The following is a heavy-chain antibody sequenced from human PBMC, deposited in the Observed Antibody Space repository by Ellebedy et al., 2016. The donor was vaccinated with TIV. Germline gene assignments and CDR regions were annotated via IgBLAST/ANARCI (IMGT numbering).Heavy chain of an antibody. D-gene: IGHD3-22*01. CDR3: ARVYYDKTVYGMDV. CDR2: IYYSGST. Sequence: SETLSLXXTVSGGSISSTIYYWSWIRQPPGKGLEWIGYIYYSGSTNYNPSLKSRVTISVDTSKNQFSLKLSSVTAADTAVYYCARVYYDKTVYGMDVWGQGTTVTVSS. J-gene: IGHJ6*02. V-gene: IGHV4-61*01. CDR1: GGSISSTIYY.